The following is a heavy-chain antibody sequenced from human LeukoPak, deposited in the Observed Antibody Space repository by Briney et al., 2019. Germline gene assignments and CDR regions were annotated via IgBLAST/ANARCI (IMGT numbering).Heavy chain of an antibody. V-gene: IGHV3-21*01. CDR1: GFTFSSYS. Sequence: GGSLRLSCAASGFTFSSYSMNWVRQAPGKGLEWVSSISSSSSYIYYADSVKGRFTISRDNAKNSLYLQMNSLRAVDTAVSYCARAGSSWYYLYWGQGTLVTVSS. CDR2: ISSSSSYI. CDR3: ARAGSSWYYLY. D-gene: IGHD6-13*01. J-gene: IGHJ4*02.